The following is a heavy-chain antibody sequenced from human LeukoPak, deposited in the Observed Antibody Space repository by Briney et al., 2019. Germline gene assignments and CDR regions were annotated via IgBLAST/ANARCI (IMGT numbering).Heavy chain of an antibody. Sequence: SDTLSLTCAVYGGSFSGYYWSWIRQPPGKGLEWIGEINHSGSANYNPSLKSRVTISVDTSKNQFSLQLTSVTAADTAVYYCARVPGATSWFDPWGQGTLVTVSS. CDR3: ARVPGATSWFDP. V-gene: IGHV4-34*01. CDR2: INHSGSA. D-gene: IGHD2-2*01. CDR1: GGSFSGYY. J-gene: IGHJ5*02.